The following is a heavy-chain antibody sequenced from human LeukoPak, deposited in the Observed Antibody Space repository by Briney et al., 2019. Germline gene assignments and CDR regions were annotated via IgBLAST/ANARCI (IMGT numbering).Heavy chain of an antibody. D-gene: IGHD1-26*01. Sequence: ASVKVSCKTSGYIFKNYGVSWVRQAPGQGLEWMGWISGHTANTKYAETVQARVTMITDTSTTTVYMEMRSLRSDDTAVYFCARDGRYSGTYLDYWDQGTLVTVSS. J-gene: IGHJ4*02. CDR1: GYIFKNYG. CDR2: ISGHTANT. CDR3: ARDGRYSGTYLDY. V-gene: IGHV1-18*01.